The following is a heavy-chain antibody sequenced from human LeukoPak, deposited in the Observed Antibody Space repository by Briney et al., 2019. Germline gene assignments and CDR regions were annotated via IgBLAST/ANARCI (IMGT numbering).Heavy chain of an antibody. D-gene: IGHD4-17*01. CDR1: GYTFIAHY. CDR3: ARGTDYGDYGGTWFYYYYMDV. V-gene: IGHV1-2*02. Sequence: GASVKVSCKASGYTFIAHYLHWVRQAPGQGLEWMAWINHNSGGTKYAEKFQGRVTVTRDTSTSTAYMELSRLRSDDTAVYYRARGTDYGDYGGTWFYYYYMDVWGEGTTVTVSS. J-gene: IGHJ6*03. CDR2: INHNSGGT.